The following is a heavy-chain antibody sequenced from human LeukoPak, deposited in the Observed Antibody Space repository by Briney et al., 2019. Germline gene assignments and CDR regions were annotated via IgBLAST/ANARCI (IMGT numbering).Heavy chain of an antibody. J-gene: IGHJ3*02. CDR2: INPNSGGT. CDR3: ARGKLVEDYDSSGYSYAFDI. V-gene: IGHV1-2*06. CDR1: GYTFTGYY. Sequence: ASVKVSCKASGYTFTGYYMHWVRQAPGQALEWMGRINPNSGGTNYAQKFQGRVTMTRDTSISTAYMELSRLRSDDTAVYYCARGKLVEDYDSSGYSYAFDIWGQGTVVTVSS. D-gene: IGHD3-22*01.